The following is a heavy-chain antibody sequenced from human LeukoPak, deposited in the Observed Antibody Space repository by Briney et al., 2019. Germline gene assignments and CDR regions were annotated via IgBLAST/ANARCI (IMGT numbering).Heavy chain of an antibody. CDR3: AREEYSSGWYHYYYMDV. Sequence: GGSLRLSCAASGFTFSSYSMNRVRQAPGKGLEWVSSISSSSSCIYYADSVKGRFTISRDNAKNSLYLQMNSLRAEDTAVYYCAREEYSSGWYHYYYMDVWGKGTTVTVSS. V-gene: IGHV3-21*01. CDR1: GFTFSSYS. CDR2: ISSSSSCI. J-gene: IGHJ6*03. D-gene: IGHD6-19*01.